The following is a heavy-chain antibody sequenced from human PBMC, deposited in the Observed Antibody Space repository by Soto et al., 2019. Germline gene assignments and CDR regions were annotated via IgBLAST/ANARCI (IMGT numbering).Heavy chain of an antibody. J-gene: IGHJ3*02. Sequence: QVQLQESGPGLVKPSETLSLTCTVSGGSISSYYWSWIRQPPGKGLEWIGYIYYSGSTNYNPYLKSRVTISVDTSKNQLSLKLSSVTAADTAVYYCAREIANDGAFDIWGQGTMVTVSS. CDR1: GGSISSYY. CDR3: AREIANDGAFDI. D-gene: IGHD1-1*01. CDR2: IYYSGST. V-gene: IGHV4-59*01.